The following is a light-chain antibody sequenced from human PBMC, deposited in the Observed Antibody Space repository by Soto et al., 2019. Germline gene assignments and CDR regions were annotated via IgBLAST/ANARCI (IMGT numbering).Light chain of an antibody. V-gene: IGKV3-20*01. CDR1: QNISSY. J-gene: IGKJ5*01. CDR3: QQYGSSPIT. CDR2: GAS. Sequence: IVLTQSPATLSLSPGKRATLSCRASQNISSYLIWYQQKPGQAPRLLIYGASSRATGIPDRFSGSGSGTDFTLTISRLEPEDFAVYYCQQYGSSPITFGQGTRLEI.